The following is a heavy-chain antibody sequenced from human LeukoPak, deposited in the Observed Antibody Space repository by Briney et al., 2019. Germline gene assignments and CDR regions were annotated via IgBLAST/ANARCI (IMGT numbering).Heavy chain of an antibody. J-gene: IGHJ3*02. CDR3: ARANGAFDI. CDR2: ISTSPSII. CDR1: GFTFSNYY. Sequence: AGGSLRLSCVASGFTFSNYYMNWVRQAPGKGLEWVSYISTSPSIIYYADSVKGRFTISRDNAKNSLYLQMNSLRDEDTAVYYCARANGAFDIWGQGTMVTVSS. V-gene: IGHV3-48*02. D-gene: IGHD2-8*01.